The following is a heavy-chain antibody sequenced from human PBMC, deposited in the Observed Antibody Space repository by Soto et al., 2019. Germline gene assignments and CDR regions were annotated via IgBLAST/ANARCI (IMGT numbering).Heavy chain of an antibody. J-gene: IGHJ4*02. V-gene: IGHV3-30*18. CDR2: ISYDGSKK. D-gene: IGHD3-16*01. Sequence: GGSLRLSCAASGFSFSDNGMHWVRQAPGKGLEWVAIISYDGSKKYYADSVKGRFTISRDNSKNTLYLQMNSLRVEDTAVYYCAKDRVESGLGEIDYWGQGTLVTVSS. CDR1: GFSFSDNG. CDR3: AKDRVESGLGEIDY.